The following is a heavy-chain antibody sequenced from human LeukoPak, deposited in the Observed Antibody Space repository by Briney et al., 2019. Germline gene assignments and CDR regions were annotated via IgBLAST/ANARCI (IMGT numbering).Heavy chain of an antibody. J-gene: IGHJ4*02. CDR2: IYNSGST. V-gene: IGHV4-4*07. CDR1: GGSISSYY. Sequence: KPSETLSLTCTVSGGSISSYYWSWIRQPAGKGLEWIGRIYNSGSTNYNPSLRSRVTISIDTSKNQFSLKLNSMTAADTAVYYCARLSGSPWYWGQGTLVTVSS. D-gene: IGHD3-10*01. CDR3: ARLSGSPWY.